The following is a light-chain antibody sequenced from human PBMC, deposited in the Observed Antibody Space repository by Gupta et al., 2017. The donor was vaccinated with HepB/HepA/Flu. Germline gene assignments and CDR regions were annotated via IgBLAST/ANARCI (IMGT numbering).Light chain of an antibody. V-gene: IGLV1-40*01. CDR2: ANN. CDR1: SSNMGTPYD. J-gene: IGLJ2*01. CDR3: QSYDNSLHAWV. Sequence: QSVLTQPPSVSGAPGQRVTISCTGRSSNMGTPYDVSWYQQLPGTAPKLLIYANNNRPSGVPDRFSGSKSVTSASLAITGLQAEDEADYYCQSYDNSLHAWVFGGGTKLTVL.